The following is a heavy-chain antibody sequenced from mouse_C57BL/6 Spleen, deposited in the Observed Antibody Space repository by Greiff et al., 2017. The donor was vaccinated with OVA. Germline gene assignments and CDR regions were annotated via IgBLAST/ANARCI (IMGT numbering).Heavy chain of an antibody. CDR3: TNYYGSSYVAMDH. V-gene: IGHV14-4*01. Sequence: VQLQQSGAELVRPGASVKLSCTASGFNIKDDYMHWVKQRPEQGLEWIGWIDPENGDTEYASKFQGKATITADTSSNTAYLQLSSLTSEDTAVYYCTNYYGSSYVAMDHWGQGTSVTVSS. J-gene: IGHJ4*01. CDR1: GFNIKDDY. CDR2: IDPENGDT. D-gene: IGHD1-1*01.